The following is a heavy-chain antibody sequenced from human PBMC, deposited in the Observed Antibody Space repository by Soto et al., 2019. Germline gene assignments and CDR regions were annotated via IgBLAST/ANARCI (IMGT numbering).Heavy chain of an antibody. V-gene: IGHV3-11*05. J-gene: IGHJ4*02. CDR2: ISSNGQYT. CDR3: ARDEPESQLDGYVDY. Sequence: QVQLVESGGGLVKPGGSLRLSCAASGFTFSDYYMSWIRQAPGTGLEWLSYISSNGQYTTYAASVKGRSTISRDNGKKPLYLQINNLRAEDTAIYYCARDEPESQLDGYVDYWGQGTLVTVS. CDR1: GFTFSDYY. D-gene: IGHD1-1*01.